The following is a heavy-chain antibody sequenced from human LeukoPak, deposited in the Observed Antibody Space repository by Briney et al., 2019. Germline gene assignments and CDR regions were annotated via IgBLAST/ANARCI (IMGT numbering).Heavy chain of an antibody. CDR2: ISGSNGNT. Sequence: ASVKVSCKASGYTFTSYGISWVRQAPGQGLEWMGWISGSNGNTNYAQKFQGRVTITADKSTSTAYMELSSLRSEDTAVYYCASQTGYQIDYWGQGTLVTVSS. J-gene: IGHJ4*02. D-gene: IGHD3-9*01. CDR3: ASQTGYQIDY. CDR1: GYTFTSYG. V-gene: IGHV1-18*01.